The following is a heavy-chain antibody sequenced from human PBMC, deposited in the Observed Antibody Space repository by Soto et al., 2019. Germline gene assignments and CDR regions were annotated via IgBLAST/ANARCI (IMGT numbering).Heavy chain of an antibody. CDR3: ARGYGSGSYYNRYYYYYGMDV. V-gene: IGHV4-34*01. Sequence: QVQLQQWGAGLLKPSETLSLTCAVYGGSFSGYYWSWIRQPPGQGLEWIGEINHSGSTNYNPSLKSRVTISVDTSKNQFSLKLSSVTAADTAVYYCARGYGSGSYYNRYYYYYGMDVW. CDR2: INHSGST. CDR1: GGSFSGYY. D-gene: IGHD3-10*01. J-gene: IGHJ6*01.